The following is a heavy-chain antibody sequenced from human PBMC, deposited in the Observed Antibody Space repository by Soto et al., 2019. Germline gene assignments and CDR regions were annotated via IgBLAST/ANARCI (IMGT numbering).Heavy chain of an antibody. J-gene: IGHJ4*02. CDR2: ISGSGGST. CDR3: AKGYSRGQSYFDY. CDR1: GFTFSSYA. D-gene: IGHD3-22*01. Sequence: GGSLRLSCAASGFTFSSYAMSWVRQAPGKGLEWVSAISGSGGSTYYADSVKGRFTISGDNSKSTLYLQMNSLRAEDTAVYYCAKGYSRGQSYFDYWGQGTLVTVSS. V-gene: IGHV3-23*01.